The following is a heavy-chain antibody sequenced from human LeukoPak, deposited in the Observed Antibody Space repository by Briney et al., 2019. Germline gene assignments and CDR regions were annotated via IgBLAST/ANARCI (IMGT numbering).Heavy chain of an antibody. CDR2: IYYSGST. V-gene: IGHV4-59*12. J-gene: IGHJ6*02. D-gene: IGHD5-12*01. CDR3: ARGDRYSGYELHYYGMDV. Sequence: PSETLSLTCTVSGGSISSYYWSWIRQPPGKGLEWIGYIYYSGSTNYNPSLKSRVTMSVDMSKNQFSLKLRSLTAADTAVYYCARGDRYSGYELHYYGMDVWGQGTTVTVSS. CDR1: GGSISSYY.